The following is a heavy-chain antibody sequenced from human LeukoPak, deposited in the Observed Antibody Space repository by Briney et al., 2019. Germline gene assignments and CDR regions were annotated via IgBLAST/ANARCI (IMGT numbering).Heavy chain of an antibody. J-gene: IGHJ3*02. Sequence: PGGSLRLSCAASGFTFGTYAIHWVRQAPGKGLEWVSVTSFDGNNKYYADSVKGRFTISRDNSKNTLSLQMNSLKTEDTAVYYCARDYNSIHTFDIWGQGTMVTVSS. CDR1: GFTFGTYA. D-gene: IGHD5-24*01. V-gene: IGHV3-30-3*01. CDR3: ARDYNSIHTFDI. CDR2: TSFDGNNK.